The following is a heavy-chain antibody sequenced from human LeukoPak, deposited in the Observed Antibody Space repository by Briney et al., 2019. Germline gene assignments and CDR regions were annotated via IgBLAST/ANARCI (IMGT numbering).Heavy chain of an antibody. CDR2: IIPIFGTA. Sequence: SVKVSCKASGGTFSSYAISWVRQAPGQGLEWMGGIIPIFGTANYAQKFQGRVTITTDESTSTAYMELSSLRSEDTAVYYCARDSVEMRSGGYFDYWGQGTLVTVSS. V-gene: IGHV1-69*05. CDR1: GGTFSSYA. J-gene: IGHJ4*02. CDR3: ARDSVEMRSGGYFDY. D-gene: IGHD2-15*01.